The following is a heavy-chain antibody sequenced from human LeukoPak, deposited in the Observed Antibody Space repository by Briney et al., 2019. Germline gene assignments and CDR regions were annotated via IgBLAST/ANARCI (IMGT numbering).Heavy chain of an antibody. D-gene: IGHD1-1*01. CDR1: GFTFSSYW. J-gene: IGHJ6*02. Sequence: GGSLRLSCAASGFTFSSYWMHWVRQAPGKGLVWVSRINSDGSSTYYADSVKGRFTISRDNSKNTLYLQMNSLRAEDTAVYYCARGEGTTSLLADYYYGMDVWGQGTTVTVSS. V-gene: IGHV3-74*01. CDR2: INSDGSST. CDR3: ARGEGTTSLLADYYYGMDV.